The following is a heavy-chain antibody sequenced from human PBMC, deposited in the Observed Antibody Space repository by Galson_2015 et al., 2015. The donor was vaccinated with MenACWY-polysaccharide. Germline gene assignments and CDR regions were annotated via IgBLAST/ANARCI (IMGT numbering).Heavy chain of an antibody. V-gene: IGHV4-59*01. J-gene: IGHJ2*01. Sequence: SETLSLTCSVSGGSISSYYWNWIRQPPGKGLEWVGYINYSGSTNHNPSFKSRVTMSVDTSKNQFSLNLTSVTDADTAVYYCARAIAVAGQRRDFDLWGRGTLVTVSS. CDR1: GGSISSYY. CDR2: INYSGST. CDR3: ARAIAVAGQRRDFDL. D-gene: IGHD6-19*01.